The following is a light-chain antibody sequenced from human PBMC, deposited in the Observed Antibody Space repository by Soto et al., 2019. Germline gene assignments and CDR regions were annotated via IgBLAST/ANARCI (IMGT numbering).Light chain of an antibody. CDR3: QQRSNWPPMYT. CDR2: DSS. V-gene: IGKV3-11*01. CDR1: QSVSSY. J-gene: IGKJ2*01. Sequence: EIVLTQSPATLSLSPGERATLSCRASQSVSSYLAWYQQKPGQAPRLLIYDSSNRATGIPARFSVSGSGTDLTLTLSSLEPEDFAVYYCQQRSNWPPMYTFGQGTKLEIK.